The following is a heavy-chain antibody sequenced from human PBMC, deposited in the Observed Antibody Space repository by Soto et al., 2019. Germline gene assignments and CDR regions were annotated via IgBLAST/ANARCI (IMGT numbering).Heavy chain of an antibody. Sequence: PGGSLRLSCAASGFTFSSYAMSWVRQAPGKGLEWVSAISGSGGSTYYADSVKGRFTISRDNSKNTLYLQMNSLRAEDTAVYYCAKGKTTPREWELLFDYWGQGTLVTVSS. CDR3: AKGKTTPREWELLFDY. CDR2: ISGSGGST. CDR1: GFTFSSYA. D-gene: IGHD1-26*01. J-gene: IGHJ4*02. V-gene: IGHV3-23*01.